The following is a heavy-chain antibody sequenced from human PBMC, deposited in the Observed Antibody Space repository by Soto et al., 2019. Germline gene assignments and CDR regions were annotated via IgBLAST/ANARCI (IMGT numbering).Heavy chain of an antibody. CDR2: IKQDGSEK. V-gene: IGHV3-7*05. D-gene: IGHD6-13*01. CDR1: GFTFSSYW. CDR3: ARDRPNSSRWSWFDP. J-gene: IGHJ5*02. Sequence: EVQLVESGGGLVQPGGSLRLSCAASGFTFSSYWMSWVRQAPGKGLEWVANIKQDGSEKYYVDSVKGRFTISRDNAKNSLYLQMNSLRAEDTAVYYCARDRPNSSRWSWFDPWGQGTLVTVSS.